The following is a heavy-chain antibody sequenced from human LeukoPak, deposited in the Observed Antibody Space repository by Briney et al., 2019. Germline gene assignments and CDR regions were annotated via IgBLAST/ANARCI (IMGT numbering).Heavy chain of an antibody. V-gene: IGHV1-2*02. CDR1: GHAFSDFY. CDR3: VTTSVTHTRDP. Sequence: GASVKVSCKASGHAFSDFYFNWVRQAPGRGLEWVGWINPHSRATHYAQRFRGRVTMEASITTAYMELNSLTSDDTAVYYCVTTSVTHTRDPWGQGTLVTVSS. D-gene: IGHD5/OR15-5a*01. CDR2: INPHSRAT. J-gene: IGHJ5*02.